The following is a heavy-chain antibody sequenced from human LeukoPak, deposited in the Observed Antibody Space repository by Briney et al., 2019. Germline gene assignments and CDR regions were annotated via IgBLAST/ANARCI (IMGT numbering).Heavy chain of an antibody. V-gene: IGHV1-69*13. CDR1: GYTFTSYG. J-gene: IGHJ4*02. CDR3: AGKRWDYYDSSGYSAFDY. CDR2: IIPIFGTA. Sequence: SVKVSCKASGYTFTSYGISWVRQAPGQGLEWMGGIIPIFGTANYAQKFQGRVTITADESTSTAYMELSSLRSEDTAVYYCAGKRWDYYDSSGYSAFDYWGQGTLVTVSS. D-gene: IGHD3-22*01.